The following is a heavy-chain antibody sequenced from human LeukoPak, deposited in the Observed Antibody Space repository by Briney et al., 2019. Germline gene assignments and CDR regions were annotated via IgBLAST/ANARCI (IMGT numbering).Heavy chain of an antibody. D-gene: IGHD3-10*01. J-gene: IGHJ6*03. CDR1: GYTFTTYG. V-gene: IGHV1-46*01. CDR2: INPSGGST. CDR3: AREAYDSGSFRTDYYYMDV. Sequence: ASVKVSCKASGYTFTTYGITWVRQAPGQGLKWMGIINPSGGSTSYAQKFQGRVTMTRDTSISTAYMELSRLRSDDTAVYYCAREAYDSGSFRTDYYYMDVWGKGTTVTISS.